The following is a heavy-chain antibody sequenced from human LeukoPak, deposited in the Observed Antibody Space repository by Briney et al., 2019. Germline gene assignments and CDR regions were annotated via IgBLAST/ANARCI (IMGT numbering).Heavy chain of an antibody. Sequence: SVKVSCKASGGTFNNSAISWVRQAPGQGLERLGGIMPLFGTAGYAQKFQGRVTITKDESTRTVYLELTSLTSDDTAVYYCARDVHGDYGSGWFDPWGQGTLVSVSS. V-gene: IGHV1-69*05. J-gene: IGHJ5*02. D-gene: IGHD4-17*01. CDR1: GGTFNNSA. CDR3: ARDVHGDYGSGWFDP. CDR2: IMPLFGTA.